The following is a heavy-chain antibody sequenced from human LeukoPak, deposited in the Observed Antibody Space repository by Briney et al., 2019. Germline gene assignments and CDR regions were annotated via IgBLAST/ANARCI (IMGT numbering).Heavy chain of an antibody. CDR3: ARGLGDTAMVEGY. CDR2: INHSGST. J-gene: IGHJ4*02. CDR1: GGSFSGYY. V-gene: IGHV4-34*01. Sequence: PSETLSLTCAVYGGSFSGYYWSWIRQPPGKELEWIGEINHSGSTNYNPSLKSRVTISVDTSKNQFSLKLSSVTAADTAVYYCARGLGDTAMVEGYWGQGTLVTVSS. D-gene: IGHD5-18*01.